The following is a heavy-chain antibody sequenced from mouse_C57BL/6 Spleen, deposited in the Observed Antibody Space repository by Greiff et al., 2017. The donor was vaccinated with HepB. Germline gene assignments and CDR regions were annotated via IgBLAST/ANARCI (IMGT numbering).Heavy chain of an antibody. V-gene: IGHV1-26*01. CDR3: ARRIGVGWPWYFDV. D-gene: IGHD1-1*02. J-gene: IGHJ1*03. Sequence: EVQLQQSGPELVKPGASVKISCKASGYTFTDYYMNWVKQSHGKSLEWIGDINPNNGGTSYNQKFKGKATLTVDKSSSTAYMELRSLTSEDSAVYYCARRIGVGWPWYFDVWGTGTTVTVSS. CDR2: INPNNGGT. CDR1: GYTFTDYY.